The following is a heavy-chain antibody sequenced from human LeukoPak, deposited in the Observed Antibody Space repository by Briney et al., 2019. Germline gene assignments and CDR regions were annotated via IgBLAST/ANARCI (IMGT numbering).Heavy chain of an antibody. D-gene: IGHD6-13*01. Sequence: SETLSLTCTVSGGSISSSSYYWGWIRQPPGKGLEWIGEINHSGSTNYNPSLKSRVTISVDTSKNQFSLKLSSVTAADTAVYYCARRRPRTPLYSSSWYVDVWGKGTTVTVSS. V-gene: IGHV4-39*07. CDR1: GGSISSSSYY. CDR3: ARRRPRTPLYSSSWYVDV. CDR2: INHSGST. J-gene: IGHJ6*03.